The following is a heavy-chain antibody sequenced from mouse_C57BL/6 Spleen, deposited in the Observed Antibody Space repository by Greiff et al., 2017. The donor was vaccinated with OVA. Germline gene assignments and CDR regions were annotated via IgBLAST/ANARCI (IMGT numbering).Heavy chain of an antibody. V-gene: IGHV1-52*01. J-gene: IGHJ2*01. CDR2: IDPSDSET. D-gene: IGHD1-2*01. Sequence: QVQLKQPGAELVRPGSSVKLSCKASGYTFTSYWMHWVKQRPIQGLEWIGNIDPSDSETHYNQKFKDKATLTVDKSSSTAYMQLSSLTSEDSAVYYCARGPSTADYFDYWGQGTTLTVSS. CDR1: GYTFTSYW. CDR3: ARGPSTADYFDY.